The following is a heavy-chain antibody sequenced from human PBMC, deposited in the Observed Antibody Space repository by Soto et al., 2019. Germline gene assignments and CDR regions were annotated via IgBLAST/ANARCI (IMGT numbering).Heavy chain of an antibody. D-gene: IGHD6-13*01. CDR1: GYSFTSYW. CDR3: GRRGPIAAAGSGPGSYYYGMDV. CDR2: IDPSDSYT. J-gene: IGHJ6*01. Sequence: GESLKISCKGSGYSFTSYWISWVRQMPGKGLEWMGRIDPSDSYTNYSPSFQGHVTISADNSISTAYLQWSSLKASDTAMYYCGRRGPIAAAGSGPGSYYYGMDVCEQGTTVT. V-gene: IGHV5-10-1*01.